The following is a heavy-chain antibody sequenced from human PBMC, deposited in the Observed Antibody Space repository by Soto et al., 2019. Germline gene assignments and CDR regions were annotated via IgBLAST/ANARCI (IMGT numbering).Heavy chain of an antibody. J-gene: IGHJ4*02. V-gene: IGHV5-51*01. Sequence: GESLKISCKGSGYNYDTYWIAWVRQMPGKGLEWMGIIFPRDSDTRYRPSFQGQVTISADRSTTTAYLQWYSLKASDTAMYYCARSYYDSSGYYYDMDYWGQGTLVTVSS. CDR1: GYNYDTYW. CDR3: ARSYYDSSGYYYDMDY. CDR2: IFPRDSDT. D-gene: IGHD3-22*01.